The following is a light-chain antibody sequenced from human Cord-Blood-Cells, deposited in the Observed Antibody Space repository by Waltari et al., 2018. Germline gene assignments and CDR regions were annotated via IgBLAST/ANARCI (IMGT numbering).Light chain of an antibody. CDR2: DVS. J-gene: IGLJ3*02. Sequence: QSALTQPASVSGSPGQSITIPCPGTSSDVGGHNYVSWYQQHPGKAPNLMIYDVSNRAAGVSNRFSGAKSGYPASLAISGLQGEEEADYYCSSYTSSSTGGFGGGTKLTVL. CDR1: SSDVGGHNY. V-gene: IGLV2-14*03. CDR3: SSYTSSSTGG.